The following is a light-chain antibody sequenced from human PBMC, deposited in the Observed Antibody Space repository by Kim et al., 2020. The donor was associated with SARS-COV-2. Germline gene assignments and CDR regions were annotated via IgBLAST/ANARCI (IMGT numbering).Light chain of an antibody. J-gene: IGLJ2*01. CDR1: SSDVGGYNY. Sequence: GQSITISCTGTSSDVGGYNYVSWYQQHPGKAPKLMIYDVSKRPSGISNRFSRSKSGNTASLTISGLQAEDEADYYCSSYTSRSTVVFGGGTQLTVL. V-gene: IGLV2-14*04. CDR2: DVS. CDR3: SSYTSRSTVV.